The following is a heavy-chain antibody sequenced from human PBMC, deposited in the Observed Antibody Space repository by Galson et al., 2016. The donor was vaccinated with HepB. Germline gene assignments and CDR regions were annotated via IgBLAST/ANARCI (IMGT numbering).Heavy chain of an antibody. CDR3: ARDQYNGNDGRNFYYYYYMDV. Sequence: SLRLSCAASEFTVSSNYMSWVRQAPGKGLEWVSVIYTDGRTYYADSVKGRFTISRDNSKNTLYLQMNSLRAEDTAVYFCARDQYNGNDGRNFYYYYYMDVWGKGTTVTVSS. D-gene: IGHD1-1*01. J-gene: IGHJ6*03. V-gene: IGHV3-53*01. CDR1: EFTVSSNY. CDR2: IYTDGRT.